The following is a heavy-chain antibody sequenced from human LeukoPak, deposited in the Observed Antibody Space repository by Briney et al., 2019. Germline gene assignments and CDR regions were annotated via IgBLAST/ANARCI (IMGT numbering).Heavy chain of an antibody. D-gene: IGHD1-26*01. CDR3: AKDLGATTRSLYYYYYGMDV. CDR2: ISGDGGST. V-gene: IGHV3-43*02. J-gene: IGHJ6*02. CDR1: GFTFDDYA. Sequence: GGSLRLSCAASGFTFDDYAMRWVRQAPGKGLEWVSLISGDGGSTYYADSVKGRFTISRDNSKNSLYLQMNSLRTEDTALYYCAKDLGATTRSLYYYYYGMDVWGQGTTVTVSS.